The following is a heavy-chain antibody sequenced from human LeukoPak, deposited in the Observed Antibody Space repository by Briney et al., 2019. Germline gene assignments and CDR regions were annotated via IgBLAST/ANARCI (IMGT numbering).Heavy chain of an antibody. CDR1: GYTFTSYG. V-gene: IGHV1-18*04. Sequence: ASVKVSCKASGYTFTSYGISWVRQAPGQGLEWMGWISAYNGNTNYAQKLQARVTMTTDTSTSTAYMELRSLRYDDTAVYYCAGGERKKVATILFDYWGQGTLVTVSS. CDR3: AGGERKKVATILFDY. J-gene: IGHJ4*02. D-gene: IGHD5-12*01. CDR2: ISAYNGNT.